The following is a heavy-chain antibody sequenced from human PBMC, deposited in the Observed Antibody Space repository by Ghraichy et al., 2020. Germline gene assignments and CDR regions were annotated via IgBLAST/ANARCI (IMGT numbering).Heavy chain of an antibody. V-gene: IGHV4-34*01. D-gene: IGHD1-26*01. CDR3: ARSVHRVEVGAPA. Sequence: SETLSLTCAVYGGSFSGYYWSWIRQPPGKGLEWIGEINHSGSTNYNPSLKSRVTISVDTSKNQFSLKLSSVTAADTAVYYCARSVHRVEVGAPAWGQGTLVTVSS. CDR1: GGSFSGYY. J-gene: IGHJ5*02. CDR2: INHSGST.